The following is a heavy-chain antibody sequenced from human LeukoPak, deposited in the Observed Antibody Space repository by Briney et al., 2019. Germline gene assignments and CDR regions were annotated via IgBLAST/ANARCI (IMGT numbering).Heavy chain of an antibody. Sequence: GASVTVSCKASGYTFINSGITWVRQAPGQGLEWMGWISAYNGNTDYAQKFQGRVTMTTDTSTTTAYMHLTSLSTDDTAVYYCARGRDKGDYWGQGTLVTVSP. CDR1: GYTFINSG. J-gene: IGHJ4*02. CDR3: ARGRDKGDY. CDR2: ISAYNGNT. V-gene: IGHV1-18*01.